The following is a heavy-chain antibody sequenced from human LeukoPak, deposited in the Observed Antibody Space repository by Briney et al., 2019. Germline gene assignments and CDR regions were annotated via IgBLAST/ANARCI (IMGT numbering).Heavy chain of an antibody. CDR1: GYTFTGYY. CDR3: ARAPAAIYDGWFDP. J-gene: IGHJ5*02. CDR2: INPNSGGT. V-gene: IGHV1-2*02. Sequence: ASVKVSCKASGYTFTGYYMHWVRQAPGQGLEWMGWINPNSGGTNYAQKFQGRVTMTRDTSISTAYMELSRLRSDDTAVYYCARAPAAIYDGWFDPWGQGTLVAVSS. D-gene: IGHD2-2*01.